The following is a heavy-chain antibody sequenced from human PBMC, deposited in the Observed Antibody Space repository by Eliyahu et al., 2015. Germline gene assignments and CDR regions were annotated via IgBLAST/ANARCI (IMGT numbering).Heavy chain of an antibody. CDR3: AKDSSSSSHPYYFDY. D-gene: IGHD6-13*01. CDR2: ISYDGSNK. CDR1: GFTFXXYG. J-gene: IGHJ4*02. Sequence: QVQLVESGGGVVQPGRXLRLSCAASGFTFXXYGMHWVRQAPGKGLEWVAVISYDGSNKYYADSVKGRFTISRDNSKNTLYLQMNSLRAEDTAVYYCAKDSSSSSHPYYFDYWGQGTLVTVSS. V-gene: IGHV3-30*18.